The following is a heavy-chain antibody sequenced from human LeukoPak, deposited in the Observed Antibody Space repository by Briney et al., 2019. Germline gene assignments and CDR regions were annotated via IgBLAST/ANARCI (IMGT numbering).Heavy chain of an antibody. V-gene: IGHV3-7*03. D-gene: IGHD2-2*01. J-gene: IGHJ6*04. Sequence: GGSLRLSCVASGFIFSSYWMSWVRQAPGKGLEWVANIKEDESEKYYVDSVKGRFTISRDNAKNSLYLQTNSLRAEDTAVYYCARRALRYCSSTSCPAQYYGVDVWGKGTTVTVSS. CDR1: GFIFSSYW. CDR3: ARRALRYCSSTSCPAQYYGVDV. CDR2: IKEDESEK.